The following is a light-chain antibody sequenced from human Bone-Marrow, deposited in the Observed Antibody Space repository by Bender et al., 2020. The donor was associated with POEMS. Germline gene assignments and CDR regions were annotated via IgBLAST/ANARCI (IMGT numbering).Light chain of an antibody. V-gene: IGLV2-14*02. Sequence: QSALTQPASVSGSPGQSITISCIGTSSDVGSYNLVSWYQQYPGKAPKTIIYEVTKRPSGVSNRFSGSKSGTSASLAITGLQSDDEAIYFCVAWDASLNGWVFGGGTKLTVL. CDR2: EVT. J-gene: IGLJ3*02. CDR1: SSDVGSYNL. CDR3: VAWDASLNGWV.